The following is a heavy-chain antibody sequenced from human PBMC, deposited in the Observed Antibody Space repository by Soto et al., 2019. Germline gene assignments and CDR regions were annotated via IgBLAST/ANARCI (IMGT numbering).Heavy chain of an antibody. J-gene: IGHJ4*02. V-gene: IGHV3-21*01. CDR1: GFTFSSYS. Sequence: PGGSLRLSCAASGFTFSSYSMNWVRQAPGKGLEWVSSISSSSSYIYYADSVKGRFTISRDNAKNSLYLQMNSLRAEDTAVYYCAKNIVVVPAAIRTFDYWGQGTLVTVSS. CDR2: ISSSSSYI. D-gene: IGHD2-2*02. CDR3: AKNIVVVPAAIRTFDY.